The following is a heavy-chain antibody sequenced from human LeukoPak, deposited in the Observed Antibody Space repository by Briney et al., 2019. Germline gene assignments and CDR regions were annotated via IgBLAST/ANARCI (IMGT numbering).Heavy chain of an antibody. Sequence: ASVKVSCKASGYTFTSYGISWVRQAPGQGLEWMGWISAYNGNTNYAQKLQGRVTMTTDTSTSTAYMELRSPRSDDTAVYYCARDRNYDFWSGYYTPWFDPWGQGTLVTVSS. CDR1: GYTFTSYG. CDR3: ARDRNYDFWSGYYTPWFDP. J-gene: IGHJ5*02. V-gene: IGHV1-18*01. D-gene: IGHD3-3*01. CDR2: ISAYNGNT.